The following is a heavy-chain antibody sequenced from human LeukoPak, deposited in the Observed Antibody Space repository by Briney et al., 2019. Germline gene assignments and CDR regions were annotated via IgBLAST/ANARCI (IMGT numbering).Heavy chain of an antibody. CDR1: GFSFSGYG. CDR2: IRFDGTNK. J-gene: IGHJ4*02. Sequence: GGSLRLSCAASGFSFSGYGMHWVRQAPGKGLEWVALIRFDGTNKYYADSVKGRFTISRENPKNTLYLQMNSLRAEDTAVYYCAKEKYYGSDWGQGTLVTVSS. CDR3: AKEKYYGSD. D-gene: IGHD3-10*01. V-gene: IGHV3-30*02.